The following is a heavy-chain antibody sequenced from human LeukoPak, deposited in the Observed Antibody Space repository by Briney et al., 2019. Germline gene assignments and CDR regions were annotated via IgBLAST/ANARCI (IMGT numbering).Heavy chain of an antibody. Sequence: SETLSLTCTVSGGSISSYYWSWIRQPPGKGLEWIGYIYYTGGTNYNPSLKSRVTISVDTSKNQFSLKLSSVTAADTAVYYCARPAGPGFDYWGQGTLVTVSS. CDR2: IYYTGGT. CDR3: ARPAGPGFDY. V-gene: IGHV4-59*12. J-gene: IGHJ4*02. CDR1: GGSISSYY.